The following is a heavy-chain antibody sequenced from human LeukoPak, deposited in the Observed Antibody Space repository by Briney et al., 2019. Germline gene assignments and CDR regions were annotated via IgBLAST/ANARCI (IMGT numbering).Heavy chain of an antibody. V-gene: IGHV4-30-2*01. J-gene: IGHJ4*02. CDR3: ARDSFSREEYYFDY. D-gene: IGHD1-26*01. CDR1: GGSISSGGYY. CDR2: IYHSGST. Sequence: SETLSLTCTVSGGSISSGGYYWSWIRQPPGKGLEWIGYIYHSGSTYYNPSLKSRVTISVDRSKNQFSLKLSSVTAADTAVYYCARDSFSREEYYFDYWGQGTLVTVSS.